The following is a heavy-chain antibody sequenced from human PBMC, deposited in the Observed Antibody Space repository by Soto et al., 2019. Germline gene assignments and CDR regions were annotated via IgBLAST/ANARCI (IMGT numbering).Heavy chain of an antibody. V-gene: IGHV3-23*01. CDR3: AKDRRAGGNYGFYSDF. Sequence: EVQLLDSGGGLVQPGGSLRLSCAASGFTFSSYGMTWVRQAPGKGLEWVSFSSATGAGTYYADSVKGRFTISRDNSKNTLYLQMTRLTADDTAVYYCAKDRRAGGNYGFYSDFWGQGALVIVSS. J-gene: IGHJ4*02. D-gene: IGHD1-7*01. CDR2: SSATGAGT. CDR1: GFTFSSYG.